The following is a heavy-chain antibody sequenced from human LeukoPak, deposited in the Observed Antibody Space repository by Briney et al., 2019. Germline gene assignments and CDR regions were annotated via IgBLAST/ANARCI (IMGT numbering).Heavy chain of an antibody. CDR2: ISSSSSYI. J-gene: IGHJ4*02. CDR1: GFTFSSYS. D-gene: IGHD6-19*01. Sequence: GGSLRLSCAASGFTFSSYSMNWVRQAPGKGLEWVSSISSSSSYIYYADSVKGRFTISRDNAKNSLYLQMNSLRAEDTAVYYCARDTIAVAGIPDYWGQGTLVTVSS. V-gene: IGHV3-21*01. CDR3: ARDTIAVAGIPDY.